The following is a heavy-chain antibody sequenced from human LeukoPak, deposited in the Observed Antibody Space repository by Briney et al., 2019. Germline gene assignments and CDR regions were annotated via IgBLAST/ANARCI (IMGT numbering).Heavy chain of an antibody. Sequence: GASVKVSCKASGYTFTGYYMHWVRPAPGQGLEWMGWINPNSGGTNYAQKFQGRVTMTRDTSISTAYMELSRLRSDDTAVYYCATLIVGATRNEYFQHWGQGTLVTVSS. J-gene: IGHJ1*01. V-gene: IGHV1-2*02. CDR3: ATLIVGATRNEYFQH. D-gene: IGHD1-26*01. CDR2: INPNSGGT. CDR1: GYTFTGYY.